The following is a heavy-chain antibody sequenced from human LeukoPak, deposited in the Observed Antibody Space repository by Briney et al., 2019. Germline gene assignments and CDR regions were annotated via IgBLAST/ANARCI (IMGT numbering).Heavy chain of an antibody. CDR3: ASAGSGSYYPHLSFDY. CDR2: IYYSGST. V-gene: IGHV4-39*01. D-gene: IGHD3-10*01. CDR1: GGSISSSRYY. Sequence: PSETLSLTCTVSGGSISSSRYYWGWIRQPPGKGLEWIGSIYYSGSTYYNPSLKSRVTISVDTSKNQFSLKLSSVTAADTAVYYCASAGSGSYYPHLSFDYWGQGTLVTVSS. J-gene: IGHJ4*02.